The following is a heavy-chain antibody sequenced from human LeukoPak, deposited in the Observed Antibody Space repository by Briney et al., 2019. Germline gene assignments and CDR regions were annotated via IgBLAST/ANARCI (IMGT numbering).Heavy chain of an antibody. J-gene: IGHJ6*02. V-gene: IGHV3-23*01. CDR2: ISGSGGST. CDR3: AKEGRAARPTHDYYYYYGMDV. Sequence: GGSLRLSCAASGFTFSSYAMSWVRQAPGKGLEWVSAISGSGGSTYYADSVKGRFTISRDNSKNTLYLQMNSLRAEDTAVYYRAKEGRAARPTHDYYYYYGMDVWGQGTTVTVSS. CDR1: GFTFSSYA. D-gene: IGHD6-6*01.